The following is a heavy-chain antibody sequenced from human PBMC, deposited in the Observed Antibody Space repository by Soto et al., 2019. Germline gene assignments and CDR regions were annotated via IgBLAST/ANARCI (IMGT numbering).Heavy chain of an antibody. CDR3: VCGHGATGYYYYGIDV. D-gene: IGHD2-21*01. J-gene: IGHJ6*04. Sequence: GSSVKVSCKASGYTFTSYDMNWVRQATGQGLEWMGWMNPNSGNTGYAQKFQGRVTMTRNTSISTAYMELSSLRSEDTAVYYCVCGHGATGYYYYGIDVWGKGTTVTVSS. V-gene: IGHV1-8*01. CDR1: GYTFTSYD. CDR2: MNPNSGNT.